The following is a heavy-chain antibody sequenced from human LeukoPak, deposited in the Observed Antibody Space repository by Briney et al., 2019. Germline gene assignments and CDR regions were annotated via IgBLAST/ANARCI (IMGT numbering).Heavy chain of an antibody. CDR2: INHSGST. V-gene: IGHV4-34*01. J-gene: IGHJ4*02. CDR1: GGSFSGYY. Sequence: PSETLSLTCAVYGGSFSGYYWSWIRQPPGKGPEWIGEINHSGSTNYNPSLKSRVTISVDTSKNQFSLKLSSVTAADTAVYYCARFPRPSGLQSGLRNYFDYWGQGTLVTVSS. D-gene: IGHD5-24*01. CDR3: ARFPRPSGLQSGLRNYFDY.